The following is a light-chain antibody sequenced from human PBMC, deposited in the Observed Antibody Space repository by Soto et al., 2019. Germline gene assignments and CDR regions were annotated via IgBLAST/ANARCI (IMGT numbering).Light chain of an antibody. CDR2: EVS. CDR1: SNDVGAFNF. V-gene: IGLV2-14*01. J-gene: IGLJ3*02. Sequence: QSALTQPASVSGSPGQSITISCTGTSNDVGAFNFVSWYQQHPGKAPKVIIYEVSNRPSGVSNRFPGSKSGNTASLTISGLQAEDEADYYCNSYTTTSARVFGGGTKLTVL. CDR3: NSYTTTSARV.